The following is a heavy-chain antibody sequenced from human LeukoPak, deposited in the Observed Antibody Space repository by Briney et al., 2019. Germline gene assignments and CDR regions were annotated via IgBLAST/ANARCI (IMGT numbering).Heavy chain of an antibody. Sequence: GGSLRLSCAASGFTVSSNYMSWVRRAPGKGLEWVSVIYSGGSTYYADSVKGRFTISRDNSKNTLYLQMNSLRAEDTAVYYCAREGLLTYCGGDCPYWGQGTLVTVSS. J-gene: IGHJ4*02. V-gene: IGHV3-53*01. D-gene: IGHD2-21*02. CDR3: AREGLLTYCGGDCPY. CDR1: GFTVSSNY. CDR2: IYSGGST.